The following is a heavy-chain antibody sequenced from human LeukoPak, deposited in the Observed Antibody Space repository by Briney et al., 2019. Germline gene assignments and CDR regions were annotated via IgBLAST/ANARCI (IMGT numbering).Heavy chain of an antibody. D-gene: IGHD6-13*01. CDR3: ARTVGAYSSSWYLY. V-gene: IGHV1-18*04. Sequence: ASVKVSCKASGYTFTSYYMHWVRQAPGQGLEWMGWISSYNGNTNYALKLQGRVTMTTDTSTSTAYMELRSLRSDDTAVYYCARTVGAYSSSWYLYWGQGTLVTVSS. CDR2: ISSYNGNT. CDR1: GYTFTSYY. J-gene: IGHJ4*02.